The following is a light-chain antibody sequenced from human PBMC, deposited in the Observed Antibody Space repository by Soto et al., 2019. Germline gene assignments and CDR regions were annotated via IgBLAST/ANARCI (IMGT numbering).Light chain of an antibody. CDR1: QSVSSY. Sequence: EIVLTQSPATLSLSPGERATLSCRASQSVSSYLAWYQQKPGQAPGLLIYDASNRATGIPARFSGSGFGTDFTLTISSLEPEDFAVYYCQQRSNWTWTFGQGTKVEIK. V-gene: IGKV3-11*01. J-gene: IGKJ1*01. CDR3: QQRSNWTWT. CDR2: DAS.